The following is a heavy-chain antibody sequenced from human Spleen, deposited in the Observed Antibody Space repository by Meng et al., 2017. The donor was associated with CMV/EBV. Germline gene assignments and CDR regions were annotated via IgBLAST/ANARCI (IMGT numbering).Heavy chain of an antibody. CDR3: AKDFGSSGSYGYGMDV. CDR1: GFTFSGYG. D-gene: IGHD3-10*01. J-gene: IGHJ6*02. V-gene: IGHV3-30*02. CDR2: MSGSASNK. Sequence: GESLKISCVASGFTFSGYGMHWVRQAPGKGLEWVSSMSGSASNKYYADSVKGRFTISRDNSKNTLYLQMNSLRAEDTAVYYCAKDFGSSGSYGYGMDVWGQGTTVTVSS.